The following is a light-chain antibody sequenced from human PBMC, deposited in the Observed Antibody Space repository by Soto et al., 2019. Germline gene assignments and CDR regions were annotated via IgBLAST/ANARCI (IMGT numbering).Light chain of an antibody. V-gene: IGKV1-5*01. CDR3: QQYDSYSWT. CDR1: QSISTW. Sequence: DIQMTQSPSTLSASVGDRVTITCRASQSISTWLAWYQLKPGTPPRLLISDASTLESGVPSRFSGSGSGTEFTLAISSLQSDDFATYSCQQYDSYSWTFGQGTTVEV. J-gene: IGKJ1*01. CDR2: DAS.